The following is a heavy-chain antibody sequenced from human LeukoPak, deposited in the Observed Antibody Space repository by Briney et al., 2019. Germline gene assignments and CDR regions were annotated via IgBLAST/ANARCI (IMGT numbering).Heavy chain of an antibody. J-gene: IGHJ4*02. CDR3: ASQAAAGSSIDY. V-gene: IGHV1-45*02. D-gene: IGHD6-13*01. CDR1: GYTFTYRY. Sequence: ASVKVSRKASGYTFTYRYLHWVRQAPGQALEWMGWITPFNGNTNYAQKFQDRVTITRDRSMSTAYMELSSLRSEDTAMYYCASQAAAGSSIDYWGQGTLVTVSS. CDR2: ITPFNGNT.